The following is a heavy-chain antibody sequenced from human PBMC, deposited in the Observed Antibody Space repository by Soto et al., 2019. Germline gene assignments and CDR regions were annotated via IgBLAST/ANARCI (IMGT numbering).Heavy chain of an antibody. CDR3: ARDRDLNWNYSNYYYYYGMDV. CDR2: IYYSGST. CDR1: AGSISSGGYY. J-gene: IGHJ6*02. D-gene: IGHD1-7*01. Sequence: QVQLQESGPGLVKPSQTLSLTCTVSAGSISSGGYYWSWIRQHPGKGLEWIGYIYYSGSTYYNPSLKSRVTISVDTSKNQFSLKLSSVTAADTAVYYCARDRDLNWNYSNYYYYYGMDVWGQGTTVTVSS. V-gene: IGHV4-31*03.